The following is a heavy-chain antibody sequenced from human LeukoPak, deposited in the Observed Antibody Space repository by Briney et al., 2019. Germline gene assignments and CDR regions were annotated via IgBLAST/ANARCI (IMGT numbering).Heavy chain of an antibody. J-gene: IGHJ4*02. CDR2: ISSSGSTI. D-gene: IGHD3-16*01. CDR3: ARHRDGYVPLDY. V-gene: IGHV3-48*03. Sequence: GGSLRLSCAASGFTFSSYEMNWVRQAPGKGLEWVSYISSSGSTIYYADSVKGRFTISRDNAKNSLYLQMNSLRAEDTAVYYCARHRDGYVPLDYWGQGTLVTVSS. CDR1: GFTFSSYE.